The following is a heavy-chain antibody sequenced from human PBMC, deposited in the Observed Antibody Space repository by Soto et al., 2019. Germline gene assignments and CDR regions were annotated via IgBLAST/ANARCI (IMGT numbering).Heavy chain of an antibody. CDR1: GFSLSTSGVG. V-gene: IGHV2-5*02. CDR3: AYLPCSGGSCYWFSFSGMDV. CDR2: IYWDDDK. D-gene: IGHD2-15*01. J-gene: IGHJ6*02. Sequence: QITLKESGPPLVKPTQTLTLTCTFSGFSLSTSGVGVAWIRQPPGKALEWLALIYWDDDKRYRPSLESRLTITQHPSKNPVVLTMTNMDPVDTATYYCAYLPCSGGSCYWFSFSGMDVWGQGTTVTVSS.